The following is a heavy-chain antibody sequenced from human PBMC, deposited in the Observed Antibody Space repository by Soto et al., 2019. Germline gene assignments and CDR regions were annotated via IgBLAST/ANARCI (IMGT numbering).Heavy chain of an antibody. D-gene: IGHD6-13*01. CDR1: GFTFSAHY. J-gene: IGHJ4*02. CDR3: AIIYSSTWSGSFFDY. V-gene: IGHV3-72*01. CDR2: SRDKAHSYTT. Sequence: EVQLVESGGGLVQPGGSLRLSCAASGFTFSAHYMDWVRQAPGKGLEWVGRSRDKAHSYTTEYAASVKGRFTISSYDSKNSLYLQIKSLKTEDPAVYYFAIIYSSTWSGSFFDYCVQGTLVTVSS.